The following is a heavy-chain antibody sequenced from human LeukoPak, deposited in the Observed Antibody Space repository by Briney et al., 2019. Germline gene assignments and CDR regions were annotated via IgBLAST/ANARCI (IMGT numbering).Heavy chain of an antibody. Sequence: PSETLSLTCAVDGGSFSGYYWSWIRQPPGKGLEWIGEINHSGSTNYNPSLKSRVTISVDTSKNQFSLKLSSVTAADTAVYYCARGRFAGYYDSSGYLLDYWGQGTLVTVSS. CDR1: GGSFSGYY. CDR3: ARGRFAGYYDSSGYLLDY. V-gene: IGHV4-34*01. CDR2: INHSGST. D-gene: IGHD3-22*01. J-gene: IGHJ4*02.